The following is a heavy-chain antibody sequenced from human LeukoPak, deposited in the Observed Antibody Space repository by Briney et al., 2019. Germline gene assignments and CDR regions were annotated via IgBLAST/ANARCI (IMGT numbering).Heavy chain of an antibody. CDR2: IYYSGST. V-gene: IGHV4-39*07. CDR3: ARDPYDSSYDY. Sequence: PSETLSLTCTVSGGSISSSSYYWGWIRQPPGKGLEWIGSIYYSGSTYYNPSLKSRVTISVDTSKNQFSLKLSSVAAADTAVYYCARDPYDSSYDYWGQGTLVTVSS. D-gene: IGHD3-22*01. J-gene: IGHJ4*02. CDR1: GGSISSSSYY.